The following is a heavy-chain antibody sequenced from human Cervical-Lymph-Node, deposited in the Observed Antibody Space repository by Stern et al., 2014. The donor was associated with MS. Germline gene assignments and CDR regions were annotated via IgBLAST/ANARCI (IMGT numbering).Heavy chain of an antibody. Sequence: VQLVESGPGLVKPSQTLSLTCTVSGGSISSGSYYWSWIRQPAGKGLEWIGRIYTSGSTNYNPSLQSRVTISEDTSKNQFSLKRASGTAADTAVYYCARDCRLRYFDNYGMDVWGQGTTVTVSS. V-gene: IGHV4-61*02. CDR2: IYTSGST. CDR3: ARDCRLRYFDNYGMDV. CDR1: GGSISSGSYY. J-gene: IGHJ6*02. D-gene: IGHD3-9*01.